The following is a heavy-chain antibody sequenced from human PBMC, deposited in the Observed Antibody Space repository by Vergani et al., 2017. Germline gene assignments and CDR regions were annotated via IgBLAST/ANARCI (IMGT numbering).Heavy chain of an antibody. J-gene: IGHJ4*02. CDR1: GSTFSSYA. Sequence: EVQLLESGGGLVQPGGSLRLSCAASGSTFSSYAMSWVRQAPGQGLEWVSAISGSGGSTYYADSVKGRFTISRDNSKNTLYLQMNSLRAEDTAVYYCAKKMSPRITMIVVVDRFDYWGQGTLVTVSS. V-gene: IGHV3-23*01. CDR2: ISGSGGST. CDR3: AKKMSPRITMIVVVDRFDY. D-gene: IGHD3-22*01.